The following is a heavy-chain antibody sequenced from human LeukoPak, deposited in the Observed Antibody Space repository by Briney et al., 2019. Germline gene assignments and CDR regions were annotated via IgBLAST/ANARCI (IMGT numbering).Heavy chain of an antibody. J-gene: IGHJ4*02. CDR3: TRYNNDHFDY. Sequence: GGSLRLSCAGSGFTFGGYGMHWFRQTPGKGLEWVAVIAYDGSRAFYADSVKARFTISRDNSKNTMSVQMDDLRAEDTAVYYCTRYNNDHFDYWGQGTLVTVSS. D-gene: IGHD1-14*01. V-gene: IGHV3-33*01. CDR2: IAYDGSRA. CDR1: GFTFGGYG.